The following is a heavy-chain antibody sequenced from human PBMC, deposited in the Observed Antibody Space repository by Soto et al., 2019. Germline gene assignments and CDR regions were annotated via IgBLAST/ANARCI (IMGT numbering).Heavy chain of an antibody. CDR2: IKSKTDGGTT. CDR3: TTVDYDSSGYLDY. Sequence: EVQLVESGGGLVKPGGSLRLSCAASGFTFSNAWMSWVRQAPGKGLEWVGRIKSKTDGGTTDYAAPVKGRFTISRDDSKNTLYLQMNSLKTEDTAVYYCTTVDYDSSGYLDYWGQGTLVTVSS. J-gene: IGHJ4*02. CDR1: GFTFSNAW. D-gene: IGHD3-22*01. V-gene: IGHV3-15*01.